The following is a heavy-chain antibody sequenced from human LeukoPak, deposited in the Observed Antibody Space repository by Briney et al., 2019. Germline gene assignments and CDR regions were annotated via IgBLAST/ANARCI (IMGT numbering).Heavy chain of an antibody. J-gene: IGHJ6*02. V-gene: IGHV3-21*01. D-gene: IGHD5-24*01. CDR2: ISGRGGYI. Sequence: PGGSLRLSCAASGLTFSGYSMNWVRQAPGKGLEWVSSISGRGGYIFYADSVKGRFTISRDNAKNSLYLQMNSLRVEDTAVYYCGRDKGDGSYCGMDVWGQGTTVIVSS. CDR1: GLTFSGYS. CDR3: GRDKGDGSYCGMDV.